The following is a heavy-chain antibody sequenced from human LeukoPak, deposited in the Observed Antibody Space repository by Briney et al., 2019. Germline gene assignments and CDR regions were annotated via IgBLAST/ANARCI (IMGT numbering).Heavy chain of an antibody. V-gene: IGHV3-23*01. J-gene: IGHJ4*02. CDR2: ISGGGVTT. Sequence: PGGSLRLSCVGSGFTSIAYALTWARQAPGKGLEWVSGISGGGVTTYYADSVKGRFTISRDNSKKTLYLQMNSLRAEDTAVYYCANPALWGQGTLVTVSS. CDR1: GFTSIAYA. CDR3: ANPAL.